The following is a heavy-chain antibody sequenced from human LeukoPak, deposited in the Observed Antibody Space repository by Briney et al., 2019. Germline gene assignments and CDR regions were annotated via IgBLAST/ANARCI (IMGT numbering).Heavy chain of an antibody. CDR2: IKQDGSEK. CDR1: GFTFSSYG. CDR3: ARDLGYCSSTSCYEADY. D-gene: IGHD2-2*01. J-gene: IGHJ4*02. Sequence: PGGSLRLSCAASGFTFSSYGMSWVRQAPGKGLEWVANIKQDGSEKYYVDSVKGRFTISRDNAKNSLYLQMNSLRAEDTAVYYCARDLGYCSSTSCYEADYWGQGTLVTVSS. V-gene: IGHV3-7*01.